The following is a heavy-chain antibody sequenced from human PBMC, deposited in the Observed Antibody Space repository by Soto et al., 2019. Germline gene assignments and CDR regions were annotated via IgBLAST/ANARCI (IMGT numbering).Heavy chain of an antibody. Sequence: QVQLQESGPGLVKPSQTLSLTCTVSGGSISSGDYYWSWIRQPPGKGLEWIGYIYYSGSTYYNPSLRSRVARSVDPSKNQFSLKLGSVTGADPAVYYRARGVGYGDYLNWFDPWGQGTLVTVSS. CDR1: GGSISSGDYY. V-gene: IGHV4-30-4*01. D-gene: IGHD4-17*01. CDR2: IYYSGST. J-gene: IGHJ5*02. CDR3: ARGVGYGDYLNWFDP.